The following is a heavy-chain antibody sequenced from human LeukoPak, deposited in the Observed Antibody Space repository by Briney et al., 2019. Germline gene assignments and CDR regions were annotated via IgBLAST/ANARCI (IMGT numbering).Heavy chain of an antibody. D-gene: IGHD3-16*01. Sequence: PSETLSLTCTVSGDPMSSSTYYWVWIRQPPGKGPDWIGTFNHRGSTYYNPSLKSRHTMSLDTSKNQFSLNLNSVTAADTAVFYCVRKTIGSSYDHWGQGTLVTVSS. CDR3: VRKTIGSSYDH. CDR1: GDPMSSSTYY. J-gene: IGHJ4*02. CDR2: FNHRGST. V-gene: IGHV4-39*01.